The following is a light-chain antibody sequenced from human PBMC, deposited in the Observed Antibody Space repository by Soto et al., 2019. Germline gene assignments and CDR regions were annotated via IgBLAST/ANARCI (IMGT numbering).Light chain of an antibody. J-gene: IGKJ1*01. CDR1: QSISSY. V-gene: IGKV1-39*01. CDR2: AAS. CDR3: QLSYSTTWR. Sequence: DIQMKHPPSSLSASVGDRVTITXXASQSISSYLNWYQQKPGKAPKLLIYAASSLQSGVPSRFSDSGSGTDFTLTISSLQPEDFATYYCQLSYSTTWRSGHRTKVDI.